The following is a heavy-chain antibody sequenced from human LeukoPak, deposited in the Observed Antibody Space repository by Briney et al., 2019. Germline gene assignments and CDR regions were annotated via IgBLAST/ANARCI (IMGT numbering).Heavy chain of an antibody. D-gene: IGHD6-19*01. CDR3: ARDPAVAGLYTAPERGGDY. Sequence: PGGSLRLSCAASGFTFSSYAMHWVRQAPGKGLEWVAVISYDGSNKYYADSVKGRFTISRDNSKNTLFLQMNSLRVEDTAVYYCARDPAVAGLYTAPERGGDYWGQGTLVTVSS. J-gene: IGHJ4*02. V-gene: IGHV3-30-3*01. CDR1: GFTFSSYA. CDR2: ISYDGSNK.